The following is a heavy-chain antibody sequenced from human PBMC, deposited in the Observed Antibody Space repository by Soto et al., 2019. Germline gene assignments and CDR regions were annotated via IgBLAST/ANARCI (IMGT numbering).Heavy chain of an antibody. CDR1: GYTFNTYD. D-gene: IGHD3-9*01. Sequence: ASVKVSCKASGYTFNTYDINWVRQATGQGLEWMGWMNPESGSTGFAQSFQGRITLTGNTSINTVYMEVSSLTNEDTAVYFCARSGATGYYSTHYYGMDVWGPGTTVTVSS. CDR3: ARSGATGYYSTHYYGMDV. J-gene: IGHJ6*02. CDR2: MNPESGST. V-gene: IGHV1-8*01.